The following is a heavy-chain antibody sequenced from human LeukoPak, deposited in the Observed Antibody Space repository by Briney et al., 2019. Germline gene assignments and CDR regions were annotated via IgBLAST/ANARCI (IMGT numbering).Heavy chain of an antibody. CDR2: INHSGST. V-gene: IGHV4-34*01. CDR3: ASSSGILNFDY. CDR1: GGSFSGYY. D-gene: IGHD1-14*01. J-gene: IGHJ4*02. Sequence: SETLSLTCAVYGGSFSGYYWSWIRQPPGKGLEWIGEINHSGSTNYNPSLKSRVTISVDTSKNQFSLKLSSVTAADTAVYYCASSSGILNFDYWGQGTLVTASS.